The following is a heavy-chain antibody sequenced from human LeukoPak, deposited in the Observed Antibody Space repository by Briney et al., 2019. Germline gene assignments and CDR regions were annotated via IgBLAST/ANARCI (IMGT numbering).Heavy chain of an antibody. CDR1: GFTFSDYY. CDR2: ISSSGSTI. J-gene: IGHJ4*02. Sequence: PGGSLRLSCAASGFTFSDYYMSWIRQAPGQGLEWVSYISSSGSTIYYADSVKGRFTISRDNAKNSLYLQMNSLRAEDTAVYYCATFRDCYNLNYFDYWGQGTLVTVSS. D-gene: IGHD5-24*01. CDR3: ATFRDCYNLNYFDY. V-gene: IGHV3-11*01.